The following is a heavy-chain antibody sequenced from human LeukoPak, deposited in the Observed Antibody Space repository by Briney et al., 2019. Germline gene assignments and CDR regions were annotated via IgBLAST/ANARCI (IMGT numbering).Heavy chain of an antibody. J-gene: IGHJ4*02. D-gene: IGHD3-22*01. Sequence: GGSLRLSCAASGFTFSNARMSWVRQAPGKGLEWAGRIKSKTDGGTTDYAAPVKGRFTISRDDSKNTLYLQMNSLKTEDTAVYYCTTDEYYYDSSGSFDYWGQGTLVTVSS. CDR2: IKSKTDGGTT. CDR1: GFTFSNAR. CDR3: TTDEYYYDSSGSFDY. V-gene: IGHV3-15*01.